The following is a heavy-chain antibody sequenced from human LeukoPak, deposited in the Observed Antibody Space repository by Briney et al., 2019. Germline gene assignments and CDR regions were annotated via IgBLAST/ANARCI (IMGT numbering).Heavy chain of an antibody. J-gene: IGHJ6*03. CDR3: ARALSVPTLGYYYYYYMDV. V-gene: IGHV1-69*13. D-gene: IGHD4/OR15-4a*01. CDR2: IIPIFGTA. Sequence: GASVKVSCKASGYTFTSYGISWVRQAPGQGLEWMGGIIPIFGTANYAQKFQGRVTITADESTSTAYMELSSLRSEDTAVYYCARALSVPTLGYYYYYYMDVWGKGTTVTVSS. CDR1: GYTFTSYG.